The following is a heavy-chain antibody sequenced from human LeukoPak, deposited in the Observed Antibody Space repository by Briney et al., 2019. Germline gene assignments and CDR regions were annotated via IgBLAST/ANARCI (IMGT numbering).Heavy chain of an antibody. D-gene: IGHD2-15*01. CDR3: ATEYCSGGSCPGVGSY. CDR1: GYTFIGFY. V-gene: IGHV1-18*04. Sequence: ASVTVSCKASGYTFIGFYIHWVRQATGQGLEWMGWISAYNGNTNYAQKLQGRVTMTTDTSTSTAYMELSSLRSEDTAVYYCATEYCSGGSCPGVGSYWGQGTLVTVSS. CDR2: ISAYNGNT. J-gene: IGHJ4*02.